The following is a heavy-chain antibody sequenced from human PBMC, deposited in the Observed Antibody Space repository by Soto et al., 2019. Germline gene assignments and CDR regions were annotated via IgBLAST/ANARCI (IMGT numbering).Heavy chain of an antibody. V-gene: IGHV4-34*01. CDR3: ASLADYDFWSGYPSDV. D-gene: IGHD3-3*01. CDR2: INHSGIT. Sequence: SETLSLTCAVYGGSFNNYFWSWIRQPPGKGLEWIGAINHSGITKYNPSLKSRVTISVDTSKNQFSLNLSSVTAADTAVYYCASLADYDFWSGYPSDVWGQGTSVTVSS. J-gene: IGHJ6*02. CDR1: GGSFNNYF.